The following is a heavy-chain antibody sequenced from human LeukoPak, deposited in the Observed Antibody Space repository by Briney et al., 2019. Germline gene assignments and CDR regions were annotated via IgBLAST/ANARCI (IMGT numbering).Heavy chain of an antibody. V-gene: IGHV1-18*01. CDR1: GYTFTSYG. CDR2: ISGNNGNT. D-gene: IGHD3-10*01. CDR3: ARETTLVKGIMTGIYYNHMDV. Sequence: ASVKVSCKASGYTFTSYGISWVRQAPGQGLEWMGWISGNNGNTTYAEQFQGRVTMTTDTSTSTAYMEMRSLRSDDTAAYFCARETTLVKGIMTGIYYNHMDVWGKGTTVTVSS. J-gene: IGHJ6*03.